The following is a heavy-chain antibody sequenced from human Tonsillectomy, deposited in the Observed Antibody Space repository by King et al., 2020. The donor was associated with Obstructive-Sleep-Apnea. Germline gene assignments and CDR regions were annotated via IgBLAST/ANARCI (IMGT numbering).Heavy chain of an antibody. CDR2: ISGSGTSI. Sequence: VQLVESGGGLVQPGGSLRRSCAASGFTFSSYAMSWGRQAPGKGLEWVSTISGSGTSIYYADSVKGRFTISRDNSKNTLALQMNSLRAEDTAIYYCAKETSGATPFYYWGQGILVTVSS. CDR3: AKETSGATPFYY. V-gene: IGHV3-23*04. D-gene: IGHD2-15*01. CDR1: GFTFSSYA. J-gene: IGHJ4*02.